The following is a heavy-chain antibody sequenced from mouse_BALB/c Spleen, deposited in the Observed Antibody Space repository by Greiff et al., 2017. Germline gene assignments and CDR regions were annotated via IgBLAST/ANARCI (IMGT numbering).Heavy chain of an antibody. Sequence: VQLVESGGGLVQPGGSLKLSCAASGFTFSSYGMSWVRQTPDKRLELVATINSNGGSTYYPDSVKGRFTISRDNAKNTLYLQMSSLKSEDTAMYYCARDAGRFDYWGQGTTLTVSS. CDR2: INSNGGST. V-gene: IGHV5-6-3*01. CDR3: ARDAGRFDY. J-gene: IGHJ2*01. CDR1: GFTFSSYG.